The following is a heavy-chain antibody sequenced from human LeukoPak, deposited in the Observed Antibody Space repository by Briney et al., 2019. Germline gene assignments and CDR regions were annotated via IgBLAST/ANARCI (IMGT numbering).Heavy chain of an antibody. D-gene: IGHD3-9*01. CDR2: IYSGGST. CDR1: GFTFSSYA. CDR3: ARDGIARKTYYDILTGYYMDY. V-gene: IGHV3-66*01. Sequence: GGSLRLSCAASGFTFSSYAMSWVRQAPGKGLEWVSVIYSGGSTYYADSVKGRFTISRDKAKNSLYLQVNSLRAEDTAVYYCARDGIARKTYYDILTGYYMDYWGQGTLVTVSS. J-gene: IGHJ4*02.